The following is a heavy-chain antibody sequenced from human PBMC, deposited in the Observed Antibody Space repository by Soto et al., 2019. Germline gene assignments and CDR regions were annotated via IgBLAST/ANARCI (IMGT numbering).Heavy chain of an antibody. D-gene: IGHD1-26*01. CDR3: ARGGATVIYYYMDV. J-gene: IGHJ6*03. CDR2: IYYSGST. Sequence: PSETLSLTCTVSGGSISSGGYYWSWIRQHPGKGLEWIGYIYYSGSTNYNPSLKSRVTISVDTSKNQSSLKLSSVTAADTAVYYCARGGATVIYYYMDVWGEGTTVTVS. CDR1: GGSISSGGYY. V-gene: IGHV4-61*08.